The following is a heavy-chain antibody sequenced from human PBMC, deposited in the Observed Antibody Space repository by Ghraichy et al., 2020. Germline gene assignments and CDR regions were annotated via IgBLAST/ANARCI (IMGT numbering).Heavy chain of an antibody. CDR3: ARLTSAGDFWSGYKLGHFXY. Sequence: SXTLSLTCTVSGGSISSYYWSWIRQPPGKGLEWIGYIYYSGSTNYNPSLKSRVTISVDTSKNQFSLKLSSVTAADTAVYYCARLTSAGDFWSGYKLGHFXYWGXXTLXTVSS. V-gene: IGHV4-59*08. D-gene: IGHD3-3*01. CDR1: GGSISSYY. J-gene: IGHJ4*01. CDR2: IYYSGST.